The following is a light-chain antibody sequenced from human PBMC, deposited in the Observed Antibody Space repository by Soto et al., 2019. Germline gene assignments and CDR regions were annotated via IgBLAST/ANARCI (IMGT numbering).Light chain of an antibody. CDR3: EQYSDSPRS. CDR1: QSISSNS. Sequence: EMVLTQSPGTLSLSPGERATLSCRASQSISSNSLAWYQQKAGQAPRLVIYGASTRASGIPDRFSGSGSGTDFSLTISRLEPEDFAVYLCEQYSDSPRSFGQGTKVEIK. CDR2: GAS. J-gene: IGKJ1*01. V-gene: IGKV3-20*01.